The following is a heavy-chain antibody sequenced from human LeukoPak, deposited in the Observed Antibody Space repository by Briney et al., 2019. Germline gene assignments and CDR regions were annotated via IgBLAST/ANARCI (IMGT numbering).Heavy chain of an antibody. J-gene: IGHJ4*01. CDR3: VRDTYDSSNHAHFDS. V-gene: IGHV3-21*01. CDR2: ISAGGDFV. CDR1: AFPFSTHS. Sequence: GGSLRLSCAASAFPFSTHSLNWVRQAPGKGLEWVSSISAGGDFVYYGDSVKGRFTMSRDNAKNSLHLQMDSLTAEDTDVYYCVRDTYDSSNHAHFDSWGHGTLVTVSS. D-gene: IGHD3-22*01.